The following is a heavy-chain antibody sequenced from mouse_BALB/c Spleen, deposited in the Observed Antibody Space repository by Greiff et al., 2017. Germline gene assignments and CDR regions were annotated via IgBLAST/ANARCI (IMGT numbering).Heavy chain of an antibody. D-gene: IGHD2-4*01. CDR1: GYSITSGYY. J-gene: IGHJ2*01. CDR3: ARVITRLDY. CDR2: ISYDGSN. Sequence: ESGPGLVKPSQSLSLTCSVTGYSITSGYYWNWIRQFPGNKLEWMGYISYDGSNNYNPSLKNRISITRDTSKNQFFLKLNSVTTEDTATYYCARVITRLDYWGQGTTLTVSS. V-gene: IGHV3-6*02.